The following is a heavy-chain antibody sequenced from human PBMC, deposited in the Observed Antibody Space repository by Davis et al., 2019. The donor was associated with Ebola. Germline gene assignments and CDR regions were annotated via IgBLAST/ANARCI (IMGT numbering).Heavy chain of an antibody. J-gene: IGHJ4*02. D-gene: IGHD3-10*01. Sequence: AASVKVSCKASGYTFTSYDINWVRQATGQGLEWMGWMNPNSGNTGYAQKFQGRVTITADISTTTAYMELSSLRSEDSAVYYCARGFTMGNYWGQGTLVTVSS. V-gene: IGHV1-8*01. CDR3: ARGFTMGNY. CDR2: MNPNSGNT. CDR1: GYTFTSYD.